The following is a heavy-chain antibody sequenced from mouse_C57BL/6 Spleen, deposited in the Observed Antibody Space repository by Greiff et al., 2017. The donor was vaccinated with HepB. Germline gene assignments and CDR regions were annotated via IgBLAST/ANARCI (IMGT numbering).Heavy chain of an antibody. CDR2: ISSGSSTI. CDR1: GFTFSDYG. D-gene: IGHD1-1*01. CDR3: ARDYYGSSYVVAY. V-gene: IGHV5-17*01. J-gene: IGHJ3*01. Sequence: EVQLVESGGGLVKPGGSLKLSCAASGFTFSDYGMHWVRQAPEKGLEWVAYISSGSSTIYYADTVKGRFTISRDNAKNTLFLQMTSLRSEDTAMYYCARDYYGSSYVVAYWGQGTLVTVSA.